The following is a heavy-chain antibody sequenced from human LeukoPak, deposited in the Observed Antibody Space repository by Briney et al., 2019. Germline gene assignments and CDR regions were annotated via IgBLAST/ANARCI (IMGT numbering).Heavy chain of an antibody. Sequence: GGSLRLSCAASGFTFSSYSMNWVRQAPGKGLEWVSYISGSSSTIYYADSVKGRFTISRDSAKNSLYLQMNSLRAEDTAVYYCTRASLGYDKWGQGTLVTVSS. D-gene: IGHD3-9*01. CDR1: GFTFSSYS. J-gene: IGHJ4*02. V-gene: IGHV3-48*01. CDR2: ISGSSSTI. CDR3: TRASLGYDK.